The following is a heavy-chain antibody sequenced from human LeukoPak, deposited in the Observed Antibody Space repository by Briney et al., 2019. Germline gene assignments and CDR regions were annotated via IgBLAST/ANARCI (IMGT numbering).Heavy chain of an antibody. CDR1: GGSISSYY. Sequence: SETLSLTCTVSGGSISSYYWSWIRQPPGKGLEWIGYIYTSGSTNYNPSLKSRVTISVDTSKNQFSLKLSSVTAADTAVYYCARYGCSGGSCYHLGFDPWGQGTLVTVSS. J-gene: IGHJ5*02. V-gene: IGHV4-4*08. CDR2: IYTSGST. D-gene: IGHD2-15*01. CDR3: ARYGCSGGSCYHLGFDP.